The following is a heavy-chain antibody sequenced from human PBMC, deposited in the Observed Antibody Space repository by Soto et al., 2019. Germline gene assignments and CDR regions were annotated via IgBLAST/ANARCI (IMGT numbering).Heavy chain of an antibody. J-gene: IGHJ6*02. V-gene: IGHV3-33*01. CDR1: GFTFSSYG. Sequence: QVQLVESGGGVVQPWWSLRLSCAASGFTFSSYGMHWGCQAPGKGLEWVAVIWYDGSNKYYADSVKGRFTISRDTSKNTLYLQMNSLRAEDTAVYYCARDESAAIDYYYYGMDVWGQGTTVTVSS. D-gene: IGHD2-2*01. CDR2: IWYDGSNK. CDR3: ARDESAAIDYYYYGMDV.